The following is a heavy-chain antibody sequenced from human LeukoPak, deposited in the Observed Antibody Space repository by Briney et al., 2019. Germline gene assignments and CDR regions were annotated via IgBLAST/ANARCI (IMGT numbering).Heavy chain of an antibody. D-gene: IGHD6-19*01. CDR3: AGGGQWLGFDY. V-gene: IGHV4-59*01. CDR1: GCSICSYY. CDR2: ISYTRGN. Sequence: PSETLSLTCAVSGCSICSYYWIWIPQPPGKGLEWIRYISYTRGNNYNPSLNSRVTIAVDTSKNQCSLNVSSVTAADTAVYYCAGGGQWLGFDYWGQGTLVTVSS. J-gene: IGHJ4*02.